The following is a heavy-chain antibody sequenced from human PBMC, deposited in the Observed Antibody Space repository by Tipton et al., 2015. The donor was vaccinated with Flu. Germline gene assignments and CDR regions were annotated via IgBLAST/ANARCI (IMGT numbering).Heavy chain of an antibody. V-gene: IGHV4-59*12. CDR3: ARDPSLGMPDYFDY. CDR1: GGSIGSFY. J-gene: IGHJ4*02. Sequence: TLSLTCTVSGGSIGSFYWNWIRQPPGKGLEWIGYIYNSEYTKYNPSLRSRVTISVDTSKKQFSLQLRSVTAADTAVYYCARDPSLGMPDYFDYCGQGTLVTASS. CDR2: IYNSEYT. D-gene: IGHD2-2*01.